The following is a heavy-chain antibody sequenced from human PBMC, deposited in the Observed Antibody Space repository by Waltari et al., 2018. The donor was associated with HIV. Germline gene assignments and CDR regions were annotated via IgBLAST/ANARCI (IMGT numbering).Heavy chain of an antibody. CDR2: FDPEDDET. J-gene: IGHJ6*02. CDR3: ATGGGTTSIQLYDLDV. Sequence: QVRVIQSGGDVNKPGTSLKASWTVFVYTFTDLSIHWVRQAPGKGLEWMGGFDPEDDETIYAQNFQSRVTMTEDTSTDSAYMEMSSLTSEDTAVYDCATGGGTTSIQLYDLDVWGQGTTVTVSS. CDR1: VYTFTDLS. V-gene: IGHV1-24*01. D-gene: IGHD1-26*01.